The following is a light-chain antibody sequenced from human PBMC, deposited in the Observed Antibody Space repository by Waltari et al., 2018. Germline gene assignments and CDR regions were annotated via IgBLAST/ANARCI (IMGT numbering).Light chain of an antibody. CDR3: QQSNSFPLT. J-gene: IGKJ4*01. CDR2: AAS. V-gene: IGKV1-12*01. CDR1: QGVSSW. Sequence: DIQMTQSPSSVSASVGDNVTLTCRASQGVSSWLGWYQNKPGKAPKLLIYAASTLQGGVPSRFSGRGYGTEFTLTITNLQPEDFALYFCQQSNSFPLTFGGGTKVEI.